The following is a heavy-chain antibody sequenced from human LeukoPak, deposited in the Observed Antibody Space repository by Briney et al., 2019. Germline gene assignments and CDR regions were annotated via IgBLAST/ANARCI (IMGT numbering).Heavy chain of an antibody. Sequence: QPGGSLRLSCAASGFIFTNYEMNWVRQAPGKGLKWVSYISSSGSTIYYADSVKGRFTISRDDAKNSLYLQMNSLRVEDTAVYYCARERVYDYYYYDMDVWGKGTTVTVSS. CDR3: ARERVYDYYYYDMDV. D-gene: IGHD6-13*01. CDR1: GFIFTNYE. J-gene: IGHJ6*04. V-gene: IGHV3-48*03. CDR2: ISSSGSTI.